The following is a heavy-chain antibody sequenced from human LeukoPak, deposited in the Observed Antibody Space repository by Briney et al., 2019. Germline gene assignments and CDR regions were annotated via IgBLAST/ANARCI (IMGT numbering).Heavy chain of an antibody. CDR3: ARHRGGGYGDSDFDY. J-gene: IGHJ4*02. D-gene: IGHD4-17*01. Sequence: PSETLSLTCTVSGGSISSYYWSWIRQPPGKGLEWMGYIYYSGSTNYNPSLMSRVTISVDTSKNQFSLKLSSVTAADTAVYYCARHRGGGYGDSDFDYWGQGTLVTVSS. CDR2: IYYSGST. V-gene: IGHV4-59*08. CDR1: GGSISSYY.